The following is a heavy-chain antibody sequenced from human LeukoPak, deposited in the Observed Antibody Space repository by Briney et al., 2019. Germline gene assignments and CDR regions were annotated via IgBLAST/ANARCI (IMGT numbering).Heavy chain of an antibody. CDR3: ARDVYCSSTTCSYYFDY. J-gene: IGHJ4*02. Sequence: ASVKVSCKASGYTFTSYYMHWVRQAPGQGLEWMGGIIPIFGTANYAQKFQGRVTITADESTSTAYMELSSLRSEDTAVYYCARDVYCSSTTCSYYFDYWGQGTLVTVSS. CDR1: GYTFTSYY. V-gene: IGHV1-69*13. D-gene: IGHD2-2*01. CDR2: IIPIFGTA.